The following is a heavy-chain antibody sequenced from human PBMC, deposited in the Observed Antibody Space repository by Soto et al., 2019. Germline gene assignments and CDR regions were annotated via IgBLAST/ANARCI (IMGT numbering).Heavy chain of an antibody. CDR2: ISAYNGNT. V-gene: IGHV1-18*01. CDR1: GYTFTSYG. Sequence: ASVKVSCKASGYTFTSYGISWVRQAPGQGLEWMGWISAYNGNTNYAQKLQGRVTMTTDTSTSTAYMELRSLRSDDTAVYYCAKASESYYYDSSGPPIGIDYWGQGTLVTVSS. D-gene: IGHD3-22*01. J-gene: IGHJ4*02. CDR3: AKASESYYYDSSGPPIGIDY.